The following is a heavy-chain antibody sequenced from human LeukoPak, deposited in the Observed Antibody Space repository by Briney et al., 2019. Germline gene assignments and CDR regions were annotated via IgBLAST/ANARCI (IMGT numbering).Heavy chain of an antibody. CDR2: IIPILGIA. V-gene: IGHV1-69*04. J-gene: IGHJ4*02. CDR3: ERVLSGWPFDY. CDR1: GGTFSSYA. D-gene: IGHD6-19*01. Sequence: SVKVSCKASGGTFSSYAISWVRQAPGQGLEWMGRIIPILGIANYAQKFQGRVTITADKSTSTAYMELSSLRSEDTAVYYCERVLSGWPFDYWGQGTLVTVSS.